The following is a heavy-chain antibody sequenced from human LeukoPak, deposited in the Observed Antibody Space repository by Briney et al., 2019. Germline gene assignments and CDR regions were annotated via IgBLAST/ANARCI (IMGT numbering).Heavy chain of an antibody. CDR2: MNPNSGNT. CDR1: GYTFTSYD. V-gene: IGHV1-8*03. CDR3: ARVAAQSRRNYYYMDV. J-gene: IGHJ6*03. D-gene: IGHD6-13*01. Sequence: ASVKVSCKASGYTFTSYDINWVRQATGQGLEWMGWMNPNSGNTGYAQKFQGRVTITRNTSISTAYMELSSLRSEDTAVYHCARVAAQSRRNYYYMDVWGKGTTVTVSS.